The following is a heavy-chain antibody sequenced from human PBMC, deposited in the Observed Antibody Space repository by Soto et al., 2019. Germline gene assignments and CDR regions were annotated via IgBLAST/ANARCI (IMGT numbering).Heavy chain of an antibody. J-gene: IGHJ6*03. CDR1: GFTFSSYW. V-gene: IGHV3-74*01. D-gene: IGHD3-16*01. Sequence: GGSLRLSCAASGFTFSSYWMHWVRQAPGKGLVWVSSINSDGSSTSYADSVKGRFTISRDNAKNTLYLQMNSLRAEDTAVYYCARDLRFSEVDYYMDVWGKGTTVTVSS. CDR3: ARDLRFSEVDYYMDV. CDR2: INSDGSST.